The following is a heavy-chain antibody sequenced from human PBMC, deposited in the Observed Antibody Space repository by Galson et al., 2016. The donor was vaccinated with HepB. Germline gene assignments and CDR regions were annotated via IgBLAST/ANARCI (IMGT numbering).Heavy chain of an antibody. J-gene: IGHJ4*02. CDR3: AKDIPITVTTFVGFGY. CDR1: GFTFSNYG. CDR2: ISADSGAI. V-gene: IGHV3-23*01. Sequence: SLRLSCAGSGFTFSNYGMSWVRQAPGKGLEWVSVISADSGAIYYADSVKGRFTISRDNSKNTLYLQMNSLRAEDTAVFYCAKDIPITVTTFVGFGYWGQGTLVTVSS. D-gene: IGHD4-17*01.